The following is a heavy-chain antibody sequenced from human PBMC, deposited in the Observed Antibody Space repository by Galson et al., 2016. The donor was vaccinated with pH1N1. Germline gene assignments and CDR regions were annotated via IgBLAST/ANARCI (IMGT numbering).Heavy chain of an antibody. D-gene: IGHD5-18*01. Sequence: SLRLSCAASGFTFRDYRMNWVRQAPGKGLEWVSSIGSSGTYIFYADSVKGRFTVSRDNAKKSLYLQMNTLRAEETAMDYCARDLVDTLSYYYAMDVWGQGTAVTVSS. V-gene: IGHV3-21*01. CDR1: GFTFRDYR. CDR3: ARDLVDTLSYYYAMDV. CDR2: IGSSGTYI. J-gene: IGHJ6*02.